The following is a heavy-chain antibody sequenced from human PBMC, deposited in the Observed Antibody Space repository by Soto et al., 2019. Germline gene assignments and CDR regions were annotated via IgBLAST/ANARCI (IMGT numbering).Heavy chain of an antibody. D-gene: IGHD3-22*01. V-gene: IGHV1-2*04. CDR3: ASRRYYDSSGYTFFDY. CDR1: GYTFTGYY. Sequence: ASVKVSCKASGYTFTGYYMHWVRQAPGQGLEWMGWINPNSGGTNYAQKFQGWVTMTRDTSISTAYMEPSRLRSDDTAVYYCASRRYYDSSGYTFFDYWGQGTLVTVSS. CDR2: INPNSGGT. J-gene: IGHJ4*02.